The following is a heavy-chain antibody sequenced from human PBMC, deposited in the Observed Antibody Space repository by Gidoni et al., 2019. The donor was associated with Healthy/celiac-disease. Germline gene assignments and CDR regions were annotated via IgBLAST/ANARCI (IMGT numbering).Heavy chain of an antibody. J-gene: IGHJ6*02. Sequence: EVQLLESGGGLVQPGGSLRLSCAASGFTFSSYAMSWVRQAPGKGLEWVSAISGSGGSTYYADSVKGRFTISRDNSKNTLYLQMNSLRAEDTAVYYCAKDLAVVVVIKACGMDVWGQGTTVTVSS. V-gene: IGHV3-23*01. CDR1: GFTFSSYA. CDR3: AKDLAVVVVIKACGMDV. D-gene: IGHD3-22*01. CDR2: ISGSGGST.